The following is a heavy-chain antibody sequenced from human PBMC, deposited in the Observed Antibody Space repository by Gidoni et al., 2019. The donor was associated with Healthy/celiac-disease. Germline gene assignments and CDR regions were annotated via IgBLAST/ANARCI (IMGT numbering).Heavy chain of an antibody. CDR3: SGGSCWYHEIPRPLKI. CDR1: GGSISSSSYY. Sequence: QLQLQESGPGLVKSETLSLTCTVPGGSISSSSYYWGWLLQPPGKGLEWIGSIYYSGRTYYNPSLKSLVTISVDTSKNQFSLKLSSVTAADTAVYYCSGGSCWYHEIPRPLKIWGQGTLVTVSS. V-gene: IGHV4-39*01. J-gene: IGHJ4*02. D-gene: IGHD6-19*01. CDR2: IYYSGRT.